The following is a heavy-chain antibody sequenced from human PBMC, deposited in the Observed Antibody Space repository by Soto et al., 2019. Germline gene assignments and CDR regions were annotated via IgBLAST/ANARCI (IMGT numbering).Heavy chain of an antibody. V-gene: IGHV3-30-3*01. Sequence: GGSLRLSCAASEFTFNTYPMHWVRQAPGEGLEWVAVISHDEGTKYYGDSMKGRFTISRDNSKNTLYLQMNSLRVDDTAVYYCARGASDFWGAYPEIHFFDSWGQGTLVTVSS. D-gene: IGHD3-3*01. CDR2: ISHDEGTK. CDR3: ARGASDFWGAYPEIHFFDS. CDR1: EFTFNTYP. J-gene: IGHJ4*02.